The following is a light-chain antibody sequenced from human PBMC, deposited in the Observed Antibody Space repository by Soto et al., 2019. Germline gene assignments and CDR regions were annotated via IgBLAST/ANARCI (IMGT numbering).Light chain of an antibody. CDR3: QHYVTSPPGT. V-gene: IGKV3-20*01. CDR1: QSVSSSY. CDR2: AAS. Sequence: EIVLTRSPATHACLAAWITNLSSXXXQSVSSSYLTWYQQKPGQAPRLLIYAASSRATGIPDRFSGSGSGTDFTLTISRLEPEDFVVYYCQHYVTSPPGTFGQGTKVDIK. J-gene: IGKJ1*01.